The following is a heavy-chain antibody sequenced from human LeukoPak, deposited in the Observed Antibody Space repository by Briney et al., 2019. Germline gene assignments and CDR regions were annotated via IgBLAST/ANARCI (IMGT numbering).Heavy chain of an antibody. Sequence: PSETLSLTCTVSGDSISVSDYYWGWLRQPPGKGLEWIGSVYYNGDTYYNPSLRSRVTTSIDTSKNQFSLRLSSVTAADTSVYYCARHRAHSDYIDYWGQGTLVTVSS. CDR2: VYYNGDT. D-gene: IGHD3-10*01. CDR1: GDSISVSDYY. J-gene: IGHJ4*02. CDR3: ARHRAHSDYIDY. V-gene: IGHV4-39*01.